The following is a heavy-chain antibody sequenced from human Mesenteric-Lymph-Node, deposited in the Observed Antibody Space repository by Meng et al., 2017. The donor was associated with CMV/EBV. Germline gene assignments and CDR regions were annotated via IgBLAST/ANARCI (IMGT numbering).Heavy chain of an antibody. V-gene: IGHV1-18*01. CDR2: ISAYNGNT. CDR1: GYTFTRIG. D-gene: IGHD1-26*01. J-gene: IGHJ6*02. Sequence: ASVKVSCKASGYTFTRIGITWVRQVPGQGLEWMGWISAYNGNTNYAQKLQGRVTMTTDTSTSTAYMELRSLRSDDTAVYYCARVREVGNYGMDVWGQGTTVTVS. CDR3: ARVREVGNYGMDV.